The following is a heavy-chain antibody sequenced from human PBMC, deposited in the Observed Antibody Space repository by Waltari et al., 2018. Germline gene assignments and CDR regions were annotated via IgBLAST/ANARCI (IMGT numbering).Heavy chain of an antibody. D-gene: IGHD3-16*02. Sequence: EVQLVESGGGLVQPGGSLRLSCAASGFTFSSYVMHWVRQATGKGLECVSAIGTAGDTYYPGSVKGRFTISRENAKNSLYLQMNSLRAGDTAVYYCARGVITFGGVIVRSGGFDIWGQGTMVTVSS. J-gene: IGHJ3*02. V-gene: IGHV3-13*01. CDR3: ARGVITFGGVIVRSGGFDI. CDR1: GFTFSSYV. CDR2: IGTAGDT.